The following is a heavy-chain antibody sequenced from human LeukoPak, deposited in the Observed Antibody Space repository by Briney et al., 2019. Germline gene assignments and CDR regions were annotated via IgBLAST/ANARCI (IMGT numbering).Heavy chain of an antibody. CDR2: ISAYNGNT. D-gene: IGHD3-22*01. CDR3: ARDLHRAGYYYDSSGMVGY. Sequence: ASVKVSCKASGYTFTSCGISWVRHAPGQGLEWMGWISAYNGNTNYAQKLHGRVTMATDTSTSTAYMELRSLRSDDTAVYYCARDLHRAGYYYDSSGMVGYWGQGTLVTVSS. V-gene: IGHV1-18*01. J-gene: IGHJ4*02. CDR1: GYTFTSCG.